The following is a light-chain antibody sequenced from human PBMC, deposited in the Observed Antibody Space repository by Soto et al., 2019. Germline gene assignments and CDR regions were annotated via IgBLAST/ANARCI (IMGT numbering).Light chain of an antibody. J-gene: IGKJ1*01. CDR1: QGISSY. CDR2: KAS. CDR3: QQYNSYSEA. Sequence: DIQLTQSPAFLSASVGDRVTITCRASQGISSYVAWYQQKPGKAPKLLIYKASTLKSGVPSRFSGSGSGTEFTLTISSLQPDGFATYYCQQYNSYSEAFGQGTKVDIK. V-gene: IGKV1-9*01.